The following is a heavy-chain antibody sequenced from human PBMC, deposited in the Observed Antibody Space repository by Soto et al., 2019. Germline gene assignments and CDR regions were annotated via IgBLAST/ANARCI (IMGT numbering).Heavy chain of an antibody. V-gene: IGHV3-23*03. CDR3: AKDRIPDGIYSFDS. D-gene: IGHD2-15*01. CDR2: IDLSGTTT. CDR1: GFSFSDYS. J-gene: IGHJ4*02. Sequence: EVQLLESGGDLVQPGGSLRLSCAASGFSFSDYSMSWVRQAPGKGLEWVSFIDLSGTTTYYSDSVKGRFTISKARSTKAVFLQMNSMSVDDTAIYYCAKDRIPDGIYSFDSWGQGVLVTVSS.